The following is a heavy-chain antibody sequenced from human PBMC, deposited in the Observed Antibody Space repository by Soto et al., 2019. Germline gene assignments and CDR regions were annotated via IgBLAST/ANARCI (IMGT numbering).Heavy chain of an antibody. J-gene: IGHJ6*04. CDR3: ARDSADSYYYYMDV. D-gene: IGHD3-16*01. CDR2: INTGNGNT. CDR1: GYTFTSNS. V-gene: IGHV1-3*04. Sequence: QVQLVQSGAEVKKPGASVKVSCKASGYTFTSNSIHWVRQAPGQRLECMGWINTGNGNTKYSQKFRGRVTFTMDTSANTAYMELTSLRSEDTAVYYCARDSADSYYYYMDVWGKGTTVTVSS.